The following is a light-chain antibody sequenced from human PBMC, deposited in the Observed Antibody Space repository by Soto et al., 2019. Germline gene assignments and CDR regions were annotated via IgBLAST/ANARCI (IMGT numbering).Light chain of an antibody. CDR2: AAS. V-gene: IGKV1-39*01. Sequence: DIQMTQSPSSLSASVGDRVTITCLASQSIVTYLNWYLQKPGKAPKLLIYAASNLQSGVPSRFSGSGSGTDFTLTISSLQPEDFATYYCLQDYTYPWTFGQGTKVDIK. J-gene: IGKJ1*01. CDR1: QSIVTY. CDR3: LQDYTYPWT.